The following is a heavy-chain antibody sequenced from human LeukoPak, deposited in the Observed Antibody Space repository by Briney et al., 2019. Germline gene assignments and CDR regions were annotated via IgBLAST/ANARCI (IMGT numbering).Heavy chain of an antibody. CDR3: ARGPPTDYYDSSGFYYVFDY. V-gene: IGHV4-4*02. CDR2: IYHSGST. D-gene: IGHD3-22*01. Sequence: SETLSLTCAVSGGSISSGNWWSWVRQPPGKGLEWIGEIYHSGSTNYNPSLKSRVTISVDKSKNQFSLKPSSVTAADTAVYFCARGPPTDYYDSSGFYYVFDYWGQGTLVTVSS. CDR1: GGSISSGNW. J-gene: IGHJ4*02.